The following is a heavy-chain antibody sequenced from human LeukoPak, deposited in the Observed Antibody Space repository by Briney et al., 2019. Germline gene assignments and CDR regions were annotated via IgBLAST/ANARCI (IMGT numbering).Heavy chain of an antibody. V-gene: IGHV3-11*01. CDR2: ISSSGSTI. J-gene: IGHJ4*02. Sequence: GGSLRLSCAASGFTFSDYYMSWIRQAPGKGLEWASYISSSGSTIYYADSVKGRFTISRDNAKNSLYLQMNSLRAEDTAVYYCARGSWYSSSWAYFDYWGQGSLVTVSS. CDR1: GFTFSDYY. CDR3: ARGSWYSSSWAYFDY. D-gene: IGHD6-13*01.